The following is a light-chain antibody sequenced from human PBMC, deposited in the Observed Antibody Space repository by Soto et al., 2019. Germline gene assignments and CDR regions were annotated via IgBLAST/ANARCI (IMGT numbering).Light chain of an antibody. CDR1: QSISRY. V-gene: IGKV1-39*01. CDR3: LESSSALT. Sequence: DIQMTQSPSSLSASVGDRVTITCRASQSISRYLSWYQQKPGKAPKLLIYLASSLQSGVPSRFSGSGSRTDFTLTISSLQPEDLATYYCLESSSALTFGQGTRLEIK. CDR2: LAS. J-gene: IGKJ5*01.